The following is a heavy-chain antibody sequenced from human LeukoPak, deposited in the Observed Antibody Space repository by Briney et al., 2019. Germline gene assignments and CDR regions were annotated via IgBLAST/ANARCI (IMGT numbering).Heavy chain of an antibody. J-gene: IGHJ5*02. CDR3: ARHLERLRFLELTNWFDP. CDR1: GGSLSSSTYY. Sequence: SETLSLTCTVSGGSLSSSTYYWGWIRQPPGKGLEWIGGISYSGSTYYNPSLKSRVTISVDTSKNQFSLKLSSVTAADTAVYYCARHLERLRFLELTNWFDPWGQGTLVTVSS. CDR2: ISYSGST. D-gene: IGHD3-3*01. V-gene: IGHV4-39*01.